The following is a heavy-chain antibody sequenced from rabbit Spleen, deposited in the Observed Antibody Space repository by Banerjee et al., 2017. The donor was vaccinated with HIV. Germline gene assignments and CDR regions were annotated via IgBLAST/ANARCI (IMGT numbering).Heavy chain of an antibody. CDR1: GFSFSSSYY. D-gene: IGHD8-1*01. CDR2: IYSGNSGYT. J-gene: IGHJ6*01. CDR3: ARDTASSFSSYGMDL. Sequence: QEQLVESGGGLVQPEGSLTLTCTASGFSFSSSYYMCWVRQAPGRGLEWIACIYSGNSGYTYYATWATGRFTCSKTSSTTVTLQVTSLTAADTATYFCARDTASSFSSYGMDLWGPGTLVTVS. V-gene: IGHV1S45*01.